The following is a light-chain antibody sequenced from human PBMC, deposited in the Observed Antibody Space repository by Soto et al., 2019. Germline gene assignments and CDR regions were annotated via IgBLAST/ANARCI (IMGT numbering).Light chain of an antibody. Sequence: QSVLTQSPSVSAAPGQKVTISCSGSYSNIGHNYVSWYQQLPGTAPRLLIYENNRRPSGIPDRFSGSKSGTSATLDITGLLTRDEADYYCGTWDSSLRDGAVFGGGTQLTVL. CDR1: YSNIGHNY. CDR3: GTWDSSLRDGAV. J-gene: IGLJ7*01. V-gene: IGLV1-51*02. CDR2: ENN.